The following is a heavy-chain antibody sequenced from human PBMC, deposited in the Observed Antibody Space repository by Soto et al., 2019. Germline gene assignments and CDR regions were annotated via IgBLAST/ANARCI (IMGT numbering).Heavy chain of an antibody. J-gene: IGHJ6*02. D-gene: IGHD2-21*02. V-gene: IGHV6-1*01. CDR3: ARDTPCGGDCYYYYGMDV. CDR2: TYYRSKWYN. Sequence: PSQTLSLTCAISGDSVSSNSAAWNWIRQSPSRGLEWLGRTYYRSKWYNDYAVSVKSRITINPDTSKNQFSLQLNSVTPEDTAVYYCARDTPCGGDCYYYYGMDVWGQGTTVTVSS. CDR1: GDSVSSNSAA.